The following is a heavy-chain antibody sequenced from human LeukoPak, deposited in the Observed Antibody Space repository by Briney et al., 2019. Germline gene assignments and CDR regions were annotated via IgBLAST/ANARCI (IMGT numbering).Heavy chain of an antibody. J-gene: IGHJ4*02. Sequence: SSVRVSCKASGGTFSSYGISWVRQAPGQGLEWMGWISAYNGNTNYAQKLQGRVTMTADTSTSTAYMELRSLRSDDTAVYYCATIPLAYCGGDCHFDYWGQGTLVTVSS. CDR1: GGTFSSYG. V-gene: IGHV1-18*01. CDR2: ISAYNGNT. D-gene: IGHD2-21*02. CDR3: ATIPLAYCGGDCHFDY.